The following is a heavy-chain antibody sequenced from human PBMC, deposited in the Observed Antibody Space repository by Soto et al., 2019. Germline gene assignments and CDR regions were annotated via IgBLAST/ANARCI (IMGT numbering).Heavy chain of an antibody. CDR2: ISGSGGST. Sequence: EVQLLESGGGLVQPGGSLRLSCAASGFTFSSYAMSWVRQAPGKGLEWVSAISGSGGSTYYADSVKGRFTLSRDNSKNTLYLQMNSLRAEDTAVYYWSKDQPLVGATYFDYWGQGTLVTVSS. J-gene: IGHJ4*02. CDR1: GFTFSSYA. V-gene: IGHV3-23*01. CDR3: SKDQPLVGATYFDY. D-gene: IGHD2-21*02.